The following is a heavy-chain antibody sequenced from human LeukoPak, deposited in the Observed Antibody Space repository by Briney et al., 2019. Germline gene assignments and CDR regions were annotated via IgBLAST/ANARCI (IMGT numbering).Heavy chain of an antibody. Sequence: GESLKISCAASGFTFSSYGMHWVRQAPGKGLEWVAFIRYDGSNKYYADSVKGRFTISRDNSKNTLYLQMNSLRAEDTAVYYCAKDHAYRSWAIWWFDPWGQGTLVTVSS. CDR3: AKDHAYRSWAIWWFDP. CDR2: IRYDGSNK. J-gene: IGHJ5*02. V-gene: IGHV3-30*02. CDR1: GFTFSSYG. D-gene: IGHD3-3*01.